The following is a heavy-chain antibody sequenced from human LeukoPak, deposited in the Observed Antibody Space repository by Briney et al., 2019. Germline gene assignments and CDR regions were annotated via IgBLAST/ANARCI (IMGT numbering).Heavy chain of an antibody. Sequence: GESLKISCKGSVYSFTSYWIGWVRQMPGKSLEWMGIIYPGDSDTRYSPSFQGQVTISADKSISTAYLQWSSLKASDTAMYYCARPTYYYDSSGYSFDYWGQGTLVTVSS. D-gene: IGHD3-22*01. J-gene: IGHJ4*02. CDR1: VYSFTSYW. CDR3: ARPTYYYDSSGYSFDY. CDR2: IYPGDSDT. V-gene: IGHV5-51*01.